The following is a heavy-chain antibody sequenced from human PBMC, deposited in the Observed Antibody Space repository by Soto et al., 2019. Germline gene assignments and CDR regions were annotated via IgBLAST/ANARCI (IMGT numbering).Heavy chain of an antibody. J-gene: IGHJ4*02. V-gene: IGHV1-18*01. Sequence: ASVKVSCKASGYTFTTFGISWLRQAPGQGLEWMGWISTYSGNTMSAQKVQDRLSMTIDTSTRTAYMELRSLTYDDTAVYYCARGWNYLDYWGQGTLVTVSS. CDR1: GYTFTTFG. D-gene: IGHD2-15*01. CDR2: ISTYSGNT. CDR3: ARGWNYLDY.